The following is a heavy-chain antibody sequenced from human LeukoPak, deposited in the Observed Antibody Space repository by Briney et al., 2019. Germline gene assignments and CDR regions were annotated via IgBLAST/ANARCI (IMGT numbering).Heavy chain of an antibody. CDR3: AKDVVPDSGWDLDY. CDR1: GFTFSTYS. V-gene: IGHV3-23*01. J-gene: IGHJ4*02. Sequence: GGSLRLSCAASGFTFSTYSMTWVRQAPGKGLEWVSGIFNSGDKTFYADSVKGRFTTSRDNSKNTLYLQMNSLRAEDTAVYYCAKDVVPDSGWDLDYWGQGTLVTVSS. D-gene: IGHD6-19*01. CDR2: IFNSGDKT.